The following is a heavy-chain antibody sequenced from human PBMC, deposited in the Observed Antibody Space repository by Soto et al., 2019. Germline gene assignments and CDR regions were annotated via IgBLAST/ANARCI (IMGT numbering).Heavy chain of an antibody. CDR1: GGTFRDHS. J-gene: IGHJ5*02. CDR3: ARDGGDTSLSPT. Sequence: GVSHRLSCAAAGGTFRDHSMSWVRQAPGKGLEWVSSISSSSYIYYADSVKGRFTISRDNAKNSLYLQMNSLRAEDTAVYYCARDGGDTSLSPTWGQGTLVTVS. D-gene: IGHD3-16*01. V-gene: IGHV3-21*01. CDR2: ISSSSYI.